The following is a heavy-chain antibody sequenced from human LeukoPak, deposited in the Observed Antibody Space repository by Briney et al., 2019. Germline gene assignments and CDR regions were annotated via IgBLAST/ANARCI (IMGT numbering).Heavy chain of an antibody. CDR3: ARVRPQDGFDI. J-gene: IGHJ3*02. Sequence: SETLSLTCTVSGGSISTSNYYWGWIRQPPGKGLEWIGNIFYSGSTYYSPSLRSRVTISLDTSRNQFSLKLNSVTAADTAVYYCARVRPQDGFDIWGQGTMVTVSS. CDR1: GGSISTSNYY. CDR2: IFYSGST. V-gene: IGHV4-39*07.